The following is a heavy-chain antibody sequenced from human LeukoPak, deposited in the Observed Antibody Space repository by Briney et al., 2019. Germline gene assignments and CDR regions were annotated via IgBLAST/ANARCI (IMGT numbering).Heavy chain of an antibody. CDR1: GFIFNTYA. D-gene: IGHD1-26*01. J-gene: IGHJ3*02. V-gene: IGHV3-30-3*01. CDR3: AKSGSHNAFDT. CDR2: ISFDGVNK. Sequence: GGSLGLSCAASGFIFNTYALHWVRQVPGKGLEWVTIISFDGVNKYYADSVKGRFTISRDNSKDTLYLHMDSLRPEDTAVYYCAKSGSHNAFDTWGQGTMVTVSS.